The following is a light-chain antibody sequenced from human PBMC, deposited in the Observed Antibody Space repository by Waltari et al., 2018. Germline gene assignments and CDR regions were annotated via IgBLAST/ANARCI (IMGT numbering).Light chain of an antibody. CDR2: DVS. J-gene: IGLJ2*01. CDR3: ISYAGSNNLV. CDR1: SSDVGGYNY. V-gene: IGLV2-8*01. Sequence: QSALTQPPSASGSPGQSVTISCTGTSSDVGGYNYVSWYQQHPGKAPKLMIYDVSKRPSGVPDRFSGSKSGNTASLTVSGLQAEDEADYYCISYAGSNNLVFGGGTTLTVL.